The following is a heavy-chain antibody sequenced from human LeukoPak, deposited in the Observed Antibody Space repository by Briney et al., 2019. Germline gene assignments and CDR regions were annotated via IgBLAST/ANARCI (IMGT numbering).Heavy chain of an antibody. Sequence: GGSLRLSYAGSGFIFDDYAMHWVRQAPGKGLEWDSGIIWDSGHIDYGDSVKGRFTISRDNANNSLYLQMDSLRPEDTALYYCAKDMRKWERERFECWGQGTLVTVSS. J-gene: IGHJ4*02. V-gene: IGHV3-9*01. CDR1: GFIFDDYA. D-gene: IGHD1-26*01. CDR3: AKDMRKWERERFEC. CDR2: IIWDSGHI.